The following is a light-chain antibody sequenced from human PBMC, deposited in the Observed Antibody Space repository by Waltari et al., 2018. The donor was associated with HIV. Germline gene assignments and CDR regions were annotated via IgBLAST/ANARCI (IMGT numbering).Light chain of an antibody. Sequence: SYELTQPPSVSVSPGQTASITCSGDKLEDKYVCWYQQKPGQSPVLVIYQDSKRPSGIPERCAGSNSGNTATLTISGTQAMEEADYYCQAWDSSSWVFGGGTKLTVL. CDR3: QAWDSSSWV. J-gene: IGLJ3*02. CDR1: KLEDKY. CDR2: QDS. V-gene: IGLV3-1*01.